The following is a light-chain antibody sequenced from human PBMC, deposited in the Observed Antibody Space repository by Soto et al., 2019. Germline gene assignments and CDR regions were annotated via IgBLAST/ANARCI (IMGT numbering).Light chain of an antibody. V-gene: IGLV6-57*04. CDR1: SGSIASNY. Sequence: NFMLTQPHSVSESPGKTVTISCTRTSGSIASNYVQWYQQRPDSAPATLIYGDTLRPSGVPDRFSGSIDSSSNSASLTISGLQIEDEAVYYCQSYGVFGVRTKLTVL. CDR3: QSYGV. J-gene: IGLJ2*01. CDR2: GDT.